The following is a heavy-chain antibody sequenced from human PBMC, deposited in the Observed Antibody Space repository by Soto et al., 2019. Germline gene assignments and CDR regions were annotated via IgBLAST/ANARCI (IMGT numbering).Heavy chain of an antibody. D-gene: IGHD3-22*01. V-gene: IGHV1-18*01. CDR3: ARSPPGGYHYYYGMDV. Sequence: ASVKVSCKTSGYTFTSYGIAWVRQAPGQGLEWMGWISTYKGNTNYAQKFQGRVTMTTDTSTSTGYMQLRSLRSDDTAVYYCARSPPGGYHYYYGMDVWGQGTTVTVSS. CDR2: ISTYKGNT. CDR1: GYTFTSYG. J-gene: IGHJ6*02.